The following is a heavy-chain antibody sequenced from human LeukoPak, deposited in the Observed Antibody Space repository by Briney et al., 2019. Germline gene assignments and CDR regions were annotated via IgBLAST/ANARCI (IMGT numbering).Heavy chain of an antibody. Sequence: GGSLRLSCVASGFTFSTFGMNWVRQAPGKGLEWVSYIGSGSSPIYYADSVKGRFIMSRDNAKNSLYLQMNSLRAEDTAVYYCARILSAYDPFDPWGQGTLVTVSS. CDR3: ARILSAYDPFDP. D-gene: IGHD5-12*01. CDR2: IGSGSSPI. CDR1: GFTFSTFG. V-gene: IGHV3-48*01. J-gene: IGHJ5*02.